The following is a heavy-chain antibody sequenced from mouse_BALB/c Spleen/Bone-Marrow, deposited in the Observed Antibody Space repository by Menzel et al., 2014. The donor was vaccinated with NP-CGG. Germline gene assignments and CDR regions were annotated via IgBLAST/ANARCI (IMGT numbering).Heavy chain of an antibody. CDR2: IYPGSGNT. D-gene: IGHD3-3*01. J-gene: IGHJ3*01. V-gene: IGHV1-77*01. CDR3: AREGDPGAWFAY. CDR1: GYTFTDYY. Sequence: QVHVKQSGAELARPGASVKLSCKASGYTFTDYYINWVKQRTGQGLEWIGEIYPGSGNTYYNEKFKGKATLTADKSSSTAYMQLSSLTSEDSAVYFCAREGDPGAWFAYWGQGTLVTVSA.